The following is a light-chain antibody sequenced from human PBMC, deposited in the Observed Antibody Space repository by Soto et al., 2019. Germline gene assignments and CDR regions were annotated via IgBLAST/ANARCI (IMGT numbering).Light chain of an antibody. V-gene: IGKV1-5*01. CDR2: DAS. CDR3: QQYNSYSRT. Sequence: DIQMTQSPSTLSASVGDRVTITCRASQSISSWLAWYQQKPGKAPKLLIYDASSLESGVPSRFSGSVSGTEFTLTISILQPDDFATYYFQQYNSYSRTFGQGTKVEIK. CDR1: QSISSW. J-gene: IGKJ1*01.